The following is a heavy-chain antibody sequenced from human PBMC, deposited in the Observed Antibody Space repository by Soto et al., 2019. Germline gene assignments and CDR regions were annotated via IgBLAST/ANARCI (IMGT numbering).Heavy chain of an antibody. CDR1: GFTFSSYS. CDR3: ARLPDLAVAGTGAFDI. J-gene: IGHJ3*02. Sequence: KPGGSLRLSCAASGFTFSSYSMNWVRQAPGKGLEWVSSISSSSSYIYYADSVKGRFTISRDNAKNSLYLQMNSLRAEDTAVYYCARLPDLAVAGTGAFDIWGQGTMVTVSS. V-gene: IGHV3-21*01. CDR2: ISSSSSYI. D-gene: IGHD6-19*01.